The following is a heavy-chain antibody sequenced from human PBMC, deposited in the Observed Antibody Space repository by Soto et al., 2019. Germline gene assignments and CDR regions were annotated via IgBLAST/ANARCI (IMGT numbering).Heavy chain of an antibody. D-gene: IGHD6-19*01. Sequence: AAGKVSCNASGYTFTGHYMNWVRQAPGQGLEWMGWINPNSGGKNYAQKFQGRVTMTREKYIITAYMELSRLRSEETAVYYCARAGGSSGSFDYWGQGSQVTASS. J-gene: IGHJ4*02. CDR3: ARAGGSSGSFDY. CDR2: INPNSGGK. V-gene: IGHV1-2*02. CDR1: GYTFTGHY.